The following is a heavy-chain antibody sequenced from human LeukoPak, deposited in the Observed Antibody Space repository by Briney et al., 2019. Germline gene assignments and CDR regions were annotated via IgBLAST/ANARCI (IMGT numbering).Heavy chain of an antibody. D-gene: IGHD6-13*01. V-gene: IGHV1-8*02. CDR1: GYTFTNYD. Sequence: ASVKVSCKASGYTFTNYDINWVRQAPGQGLEWMGWMNPNSGDTVYAQKLQGRVTMTTDTSTSTAYMELRSLRSEDTAVYYCARGPGIDSSWWGTFDYWGQGTLVTVSS. CDR3: ARGPGIDSSWWGTFDY. CDR2: MNPNSGDT. J-gene: IGHJ4*02.